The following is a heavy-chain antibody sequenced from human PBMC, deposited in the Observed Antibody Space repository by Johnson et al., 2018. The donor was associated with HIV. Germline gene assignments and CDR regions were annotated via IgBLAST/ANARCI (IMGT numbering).Heavy chain of an antibody. V-gene: IGHV3-7*05. J-gene: IGHJ3*02. CDR1: GFTYSRYR. CDR2: IKQDGSEK. Sequence: VQLVESGGGLVQPGASLRLSCAASGFTYSRYRTRWVRQAPGKVLEWVANIKQDGSEKHYVDSVKGRLTISRDNAKNSLYLQMNSLRAEDTALYYCARDRTGGSYWGAFDIWGQGTMVTVSS. D-gene: IGHD1-26*01. CDR3: ARDRTGGSYWGAFDI.